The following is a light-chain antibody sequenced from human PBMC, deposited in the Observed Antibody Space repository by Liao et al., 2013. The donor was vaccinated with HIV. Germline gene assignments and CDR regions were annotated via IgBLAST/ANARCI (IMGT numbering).Light chain of an antibody. V-gene: IGLV3-21*04. J-gene: IGLJ3*02. CDR2: YDS. Sequence: SYVLTQPPSVSVAPGKAARITCGGNNIGSKSVHWYQQKSGQAPVVLIFYDSDRPSGIPERFSGSNSGNTATLTISRVEAGDEADYYCQVWDASDFQVFGGGTKLTVL. CDR3: QVWDASDFQV. CDR1: NIGSKS.